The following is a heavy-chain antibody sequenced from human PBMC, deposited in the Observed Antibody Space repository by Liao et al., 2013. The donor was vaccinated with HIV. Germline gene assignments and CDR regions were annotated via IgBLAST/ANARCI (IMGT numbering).Heavy chain of an antibody. J-gene: IGHJ4*02. V-gene: IGHV4-30-2*01. CDR2: IYHTGST. Sequence: QLQLQESGSGLVKPSQTLSLTCAVSGGSISSGGYSWNWIRQPPGTGLEWIGYIYHTGSTYYNPSLKSRVTMSINRSKNQFSLKLSSVTAADTAVYYCARGFYGSGSYCPSDWGLGSLVTVSS. CDR3: ARGFYGSGSYCPSD. CDR1: GGSISSGGYS. D-gene: IGHD3-10*01.